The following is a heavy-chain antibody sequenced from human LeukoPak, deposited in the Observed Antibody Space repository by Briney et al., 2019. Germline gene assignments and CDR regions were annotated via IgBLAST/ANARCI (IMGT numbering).Heavy chain of an antibody. J-gene: IGHJ4*02. Sequence: GGSLRLSCAASGFTFDDYAMHWVRQAPGKGLEWVSGISWNSGSIGYADSVKGRFTISRDNAKNSLYLQMNSLRAEDMALYYCAKDITPRYRVASTGVRGIFDYWGQGTLVTVSS. CDR1: GFTFDDYA. CDR2: ISWNSGSI. CDR3: AKDITPRYRVASTGVRGIFDY. V-gene: IGHV3-9*03. D-gene: IGHD6-19*01.